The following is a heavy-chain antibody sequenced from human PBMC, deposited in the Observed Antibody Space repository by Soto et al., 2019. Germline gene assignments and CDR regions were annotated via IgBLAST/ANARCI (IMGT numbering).Heavy chain of an antibody. Sequence: ASVKVSCKASGYTFTSYYMHWVRQAPGQGLEWMGIINPSGGSTSYAQKFQGGVTMTRDTSTSTVYMELSSLRSEDTAVYYCARETSSSSGYYYGMDVWGQGTTVTVSS. CDR1: GYTFTSYY. V-gene: IGHV1-46*01. CDR2: INPSGGST. J-gene: IGHJ6*02. CDR3: ARETSSSSGYYYGMDV. D-gene: IGHD6-6*01.